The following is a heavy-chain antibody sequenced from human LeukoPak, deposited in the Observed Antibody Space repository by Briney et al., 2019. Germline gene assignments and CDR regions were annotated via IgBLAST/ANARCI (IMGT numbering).Heavy chain of an antibody. D-gene: IGHD6-19*01. CDR1: GYSFTTYW. J-gene: IGHJ4*02. Sequence: GESLKISCTGFGYSFTTYWIGWVRQMPGKGLEWMGIIYPGDSDTRYSPSFQGQVSISADKSISTAYLQWSSVKASDTAMYYCARLRSGWDFDYWGQGSLVTVSS. CDR3: ARLRSGWDFDY. V-gene: IGHV5-51*01. CDR2: IYPGDSDT.